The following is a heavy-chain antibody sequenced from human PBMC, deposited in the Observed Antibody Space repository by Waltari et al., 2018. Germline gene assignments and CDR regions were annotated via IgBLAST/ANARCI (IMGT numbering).Heavy chain of an antibody. CDR1: GGSISSHY. D-gene: IGHD5-12*01. Sequence: ETLSLTCTVSGGSISSHYWSWIRQPPGKGLEWIGYIYYSGSTNYNPSLKSRVTISVDTSKNQFSLKLSSVTAADTAVYYCARDRSGPRSGRNYYYGMDVWGQGTTVTVSS. CDR3: ARDRSGPRSGRNYYYGMDV. CDR2: IYYSGST. J-gene: IGHJ6*02. V-gene: IGHV4-59*11.